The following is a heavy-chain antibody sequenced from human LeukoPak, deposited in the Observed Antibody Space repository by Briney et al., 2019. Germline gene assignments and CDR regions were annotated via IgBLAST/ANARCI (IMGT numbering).Heavy chain of an antibody. CDR3: AKAGAYHFDN. J-gene: IGHJ4*02. V-gene: IGHV3-74*01. CDR2: INTDTRGT. CDR1: GFTFSDYW. D-gene: IGHD3-16*01. Sequence: GGSLRLSCAASGFTFSDYWMHWVRQAPGKGLVWVSIINTDTRGTYYADSVKGRFTISRDNAKNTLYLRMNSLRAEDSAVYYCAKAGAYHFDNWGQGTLVTVSS.